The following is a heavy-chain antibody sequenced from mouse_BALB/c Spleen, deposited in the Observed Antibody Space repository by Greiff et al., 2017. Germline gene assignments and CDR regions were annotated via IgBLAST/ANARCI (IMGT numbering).Heavy chain of an antibody. CDR3: ARLREKDYAMDY. CDR1: GYTFTNYW. Sequence: QVQLQQSGAELARPGASVKLSCKASGYTFTNYWMQWVKQRPGQGLEWIGAIYPGDGDTRYTQKFKGKATLTADKSSSTAYMQLSSLASEDSAVYYCARLREKDYAMDYWGQGTSVTVSS. V-gene: IGHV1-87*01. CDR2: IYPGDGDT. J-gene: IGHJ4*01.